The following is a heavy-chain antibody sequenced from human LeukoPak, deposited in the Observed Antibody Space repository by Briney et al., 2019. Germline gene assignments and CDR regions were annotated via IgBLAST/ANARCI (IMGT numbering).Heavy chain of an antibody. D-gene: IGHD3-22*01. CDR3: ARRNHQYYYDSSGYLN. J-gene: IGHJ4*02. V-gene: IGHV4-34*01. CDR1: GGSFSGYY. CDR2: INHSGST. Sequence: SETLPLTCAVYGGSFSGYYWSWIRQPPGKGLEWIGEINHSGSTNYNPSLKSRVTISVDTSKNQFSLKLSSVTAADTAVYYCARRNHQYYYDSSGYLNWGQGTLVTVSS.